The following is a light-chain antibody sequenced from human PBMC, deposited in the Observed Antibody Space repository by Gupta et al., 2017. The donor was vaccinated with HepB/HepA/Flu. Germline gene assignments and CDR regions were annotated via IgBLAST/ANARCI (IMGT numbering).Light chain of an antibody. V-gene: IGLV3-19*01. CDR3: NSRDSSGNHVV. J-gene: IGLJ2*01. Sequence: SSELTQDSAVSVALGQTVGITCQGDSLRSYYASWYQQKPGQAPVLVIYGKNNRPSGIPDRFSGSSSGNTASLTITGAQAEDEADYYCNSRDSSGNHVVFGGGTKLTVL. CDR1: SLRSYY. CDR2: GKN.